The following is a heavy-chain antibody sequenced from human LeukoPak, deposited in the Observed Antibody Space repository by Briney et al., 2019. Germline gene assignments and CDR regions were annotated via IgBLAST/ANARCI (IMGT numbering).Heavy chain of an antibody. V-gene: IGHV3-74*01. CDR2: IKTDGSTT. CDR3: PREIHHRPRSTPDY. CDR1: GFTFSSSW. J-gene: IGHJ4*02. Sequence: GGSLRLSCAVSGFTFSSSWMHWVRQAPGKGLVWVSHIKTDGSTTAYADSVKGRFTISRDNAKTTLYLQMNSLRAEDTGVYYCPREIHHRPRSTPDYWAREPWSPSPQ. D-gene: IGHD1-14*01.